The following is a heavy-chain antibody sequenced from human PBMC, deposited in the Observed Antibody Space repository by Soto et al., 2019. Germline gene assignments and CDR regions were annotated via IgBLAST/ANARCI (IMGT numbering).Heavy chain of an antibody. CDR3: ARRIFGVGPVYYYYYMDV. CDR1: GGSISSGGYY. V-gene: IGHV4-31*03. D-gene: IGHD3-3*01. J-gene: IGHJ6*03. Sequence: QVQLQESGPGLVKPSQTLSLTCTVSGGSISSGGYYWSWIRQHPGKGLEWIGYIYYSGSTYYNPSLKSRVTLSVDTSKNQFSLKLSSVTGADTAVYYCARRIFGVGPVYYYYYMDVWGKGTTVTVSS. CDR2: IYYSGST.